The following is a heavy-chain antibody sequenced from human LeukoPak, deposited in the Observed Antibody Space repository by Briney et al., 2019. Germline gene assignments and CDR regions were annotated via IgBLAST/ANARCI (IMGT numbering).Heavy chain of an antibody. CDR2: ISSSSTYI. Sequence: GGSLRLSCAASGFIFSSYSMNWVRQAPGKGLERVSSISSSSTYIYYADSVKGRFTISRDNAKNSLYLQMNSLRAEDAAVYYCAKGGLVHRFDPWGQGTLVTVSS. J-gene: IGHJ5*02. V-gene: IGHV3-21*01. CDR1: GFIFSSYS. CDR3: AKGGLVHRFDP.